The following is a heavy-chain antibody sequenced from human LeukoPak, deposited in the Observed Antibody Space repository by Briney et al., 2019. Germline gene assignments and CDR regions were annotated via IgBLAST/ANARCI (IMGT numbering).Heavy chain of an antibody. Sequence: SETLSLTCSVSGGSISGYYWSWMRQPPGKGLEWIGYIYYTGSTNYSPSLKSRVTISVDTSMNQFSLKLSSVTAADTAVYYCARISSSAPSFDYWGQGSLVTVSS. CDR2: IYYTGST. V-gene: IGHV4-59*08. J-gene: IGHJ4*02. CDR3: ARISSSAPSFDY. CDR1: GGSISGYY. D-gene: IGHD6-6*01.